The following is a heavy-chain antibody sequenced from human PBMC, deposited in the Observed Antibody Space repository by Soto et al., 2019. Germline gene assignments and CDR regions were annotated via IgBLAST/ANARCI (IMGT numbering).Heavy chain of an antibody. CDR2: ISGSGGST. CDR1: GVTFSRYA. Sequence: GGSLRVSCAASGVTFSRYAISWGRPAPGKGLEWVSAISGSGGSTYYADSVKGRFTISRDNSKNTLYLQMNSLRAEDTAVYYCAKGGEAAGTSWFDPWGQGTLVTVSS. J-gene: IGHJ5*02. V-gene: IGHV3-23*01. CDR3: AKGGEAAGTSWFDP. D-gene: IGHD6-13*01.